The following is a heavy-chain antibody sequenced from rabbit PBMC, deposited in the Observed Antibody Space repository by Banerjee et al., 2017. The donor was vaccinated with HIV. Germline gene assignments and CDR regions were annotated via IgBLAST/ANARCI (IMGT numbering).Heavy chain of an antibody. CDR2: IRPTGGWT. CDR3: ATSIVGGAMFYFNL. V-gene: IGHV1S40*01. Sequence: QSLEESGGDLVKPGASLTLTCTASGFSFSSGYWMCWVRQAPGKGLEWIGCIRPTGGWTWYASWLNGRFTISKTSSTTVTLQMTSLTAADTATYFCATSIVGGAMFYFNLWGQGTLVTVS. CDR1: GFSFSSGYW. J-gene: IGHJ4*01. D-gene: IGHD5-1*01.